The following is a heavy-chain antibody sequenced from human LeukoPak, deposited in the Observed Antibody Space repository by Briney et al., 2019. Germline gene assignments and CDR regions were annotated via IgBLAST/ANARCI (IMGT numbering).Heavy chain of an antibody. CDR2: INHSGST. Sequence: SETLSLTCAVYGGSFSGYYWSWIRQPPGKGLEWIGEINHSGSTNYNPSLKSRVTISVDTSKNQFSLKLSSVTAADTAVYYCARDQYDYDSSGYYRFDSWGQGTLVTVSS. CDR3: ARDQYDYDSSGYYRFDS. CDR1: GGSFSGYY. J-gene: IGHJ4*02. D-gene: IGHD3-22*01. V-gene: IGHV4-34*01.